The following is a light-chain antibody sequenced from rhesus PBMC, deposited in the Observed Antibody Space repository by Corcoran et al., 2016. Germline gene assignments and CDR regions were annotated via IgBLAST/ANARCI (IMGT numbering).Light chain of an antibody. CDR3: QQYNNSPYS. J-gene: IGKJ2*01. CDR2: YES. V-gene: IGKV1-66*01. CDR1: QGINNY. Sequence: DIQMTQSPSSLSASVGDRVTITCRASQGINNYLSWYQQKPGKAPKPMIYYESSLEKGVPSGFSGSKSVIDYTLTISSLQPEDIATYYCQQYNNSPYSFGQGTKVEIK.